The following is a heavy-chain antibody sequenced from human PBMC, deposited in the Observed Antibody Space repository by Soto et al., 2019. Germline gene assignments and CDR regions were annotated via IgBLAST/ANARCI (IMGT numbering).Heavy chain of an antibody. V-gene: IGHV3-30-3*01. J-gene: IGHJ4*02. D-gene: IGHD3-16*01. Sequence: QVQLVESGGGVVQPGRSLRLSCAASGFTFSSYAMHWVRQAPGKGLEWVAVISYDGSNKYYADSVKGRFTISRDNSKNTLYLQMNNLRAEDTAVYYCARDRGPLGGVLLVDYWGLGTLVTVSS. CDR3: ARDRGPLGGVLLVDY. CDR1: GFTFSSYA. CDR2: ISYDGSNK.